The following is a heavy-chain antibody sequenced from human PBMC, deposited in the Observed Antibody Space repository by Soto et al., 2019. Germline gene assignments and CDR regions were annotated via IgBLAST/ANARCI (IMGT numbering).Heavy chain of an antibody. CDR3: AKSYYSDSSGYYGSLDY. D-gene: IGHD3-22*01. V-gene: IGHV3-30*18. J-gene: IGHJ4*02. Sequence: GGSLRLSCAASGFTFSSYGMHWVRQAPGKGLEGVAVISYDGSNKYYADSVKGRFTISRDNSKNTLYLQMNSLRAEDTAVYYCAKSYYSDSSGYYGSLDYWGQGSLVTVSS. CDR2: ISYDGSNK. CDR1: GFTFSSYG.